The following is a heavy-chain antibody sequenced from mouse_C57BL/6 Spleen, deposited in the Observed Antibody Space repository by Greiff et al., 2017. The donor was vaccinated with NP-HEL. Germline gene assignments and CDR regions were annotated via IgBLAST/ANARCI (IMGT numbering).Heavy chain of an antibody. D-gene: IGHD3-2*02. CDR1: GYTFTSYW. J-gene: IGHJ4*01. CDR2: INPSSGYT. Sequence: QVQLKQSGAELAKPGASVKLSCKASGYTFTSYWMHWVKQRPGQGLEWIGYINPSSGYTKYNQKFKDKATLTADKSSSTAYMQLSSLTYEDSAVYYCAETAQATYAMDYWGQGTSVTVSS. CDR3: AETAQATYAMDY. V-gene: IGHV1-7*01.